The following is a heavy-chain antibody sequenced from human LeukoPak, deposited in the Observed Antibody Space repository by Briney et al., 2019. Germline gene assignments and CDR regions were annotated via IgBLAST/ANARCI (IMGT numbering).Heavy chain of an antibody. D-gene: IGHD5-18*01. CDR3: ARHVRGYSRRNYFDY. J-gene: IGHJ4*02. CDR2: IYYSGST. CDR1: GGSISSSSYY. V-gene: IGHV4-39*01. Sequence: SETLSLTCTVSGGSISSSSYYWGWIRQPPGKGLEWTGSIYYSGSTYYNPSLKSRVTISVDTSKNQFSLKLSSVTAADTAVYYCARHVRGYSRRNYFDYWGQGTLVTVSS.